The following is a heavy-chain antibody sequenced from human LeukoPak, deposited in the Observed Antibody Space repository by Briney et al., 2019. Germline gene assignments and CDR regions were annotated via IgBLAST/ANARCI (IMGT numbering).Heavy chain of an antibody. D-gene: IGHD1-26*01. Sequence: ASVKVSCKASGYTFTSYGISWLRQAPEQGPEWMGWISAYNGNTNYAQKLQGRVTMTTDTSTSTVYMELSSLRSEDTAVYYCARGEYYFDYWGQGTLVTVSS. V-gene: IGHV1-18*01. CDR1: GYTFTSYG. CDR2: ISAYNGNT. CDR3: ARGEYYFDY. J-gene: IGHJ4*02.